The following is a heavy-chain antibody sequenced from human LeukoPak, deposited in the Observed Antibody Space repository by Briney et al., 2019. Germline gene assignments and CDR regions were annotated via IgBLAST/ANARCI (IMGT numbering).Heavy chain of an antibody. CDR1: GYTLTELS. V-gene: IGHV1-24*01. D-gene: IGHD3-10*01. J-gene: IGHJ6*02. CDR2: FDPEDGET. CDR3: ATVSLVRGDPGF. Sequence: ASVKVSCKGSGYTLTELSMHWVRQAPGKGLEWMGGFDPEDGETIYAQKFQGRVTMTEDTSTDTAYMELSSLRSEDTAVYYCATVSLVRGDPGFWGQGTTVTVSS.